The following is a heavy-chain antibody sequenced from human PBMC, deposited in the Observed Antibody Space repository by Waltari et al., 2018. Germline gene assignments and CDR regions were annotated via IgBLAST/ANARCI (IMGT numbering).Heavy chain of an antibody. J-gene: IGHJ4*02. V-gene: IGHV3-23*01. CDR1: GFTFSGFA. CDR3: AKEHGDYGDAFEY. CDR2: ISGGGHVT. D-gene: IGHD4-17*01. Sequence: EVQLLESGGGLVQPGGSLRLSCAASGFTFSGFAMSWVRQAPGKGLGWVSTISGGGHVTDYADSVKGRFTISRDNSKNRQHLQMNSLRAEDTAIYYCAKEHGDYGDAFEYWGQGTLVTVSS.